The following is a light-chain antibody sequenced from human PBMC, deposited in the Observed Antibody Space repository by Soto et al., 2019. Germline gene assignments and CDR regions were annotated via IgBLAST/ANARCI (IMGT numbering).Light chain of an antibody. Sequence: EIVLTQSPGTLPLPQGEKATLPGRASQSVASSYLAWYQQKPGQAPRLLIYGASSRPTGIPDRFGGSGSGTDFTLTISRLEPEDFAVYYCQQYGSSPTFGGGTKVEIK. CDR2: GAS. CDR3: QQYGSSPT. V-gene: IGKV3-20*01. J-gene: IGKJ4*01. CDR1: QSVASSY.